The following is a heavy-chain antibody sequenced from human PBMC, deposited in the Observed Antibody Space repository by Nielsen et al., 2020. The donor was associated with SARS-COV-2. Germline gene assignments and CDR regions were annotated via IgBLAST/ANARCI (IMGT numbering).Heavy chain of an antibody. Sequence: ASVKVSCKASGYTFTSYGISWVRQAPGQGLEWMGWISAYNGNTNYAQKLQGSVTMTTDTSTSTAYMELRSLRSDDTAVYYCASVTGGGVVVPAATYYFDYWGQGTLVTVSS. CDR1: GYTFTSYG. CDR3: ASVTGGGVVVPAATYYFDY. D-gene: IGHD2-2*01. CDR2: ISAYNGNT. V-gene: IGHV1-18*01. J-gene: IGHJ4*02.